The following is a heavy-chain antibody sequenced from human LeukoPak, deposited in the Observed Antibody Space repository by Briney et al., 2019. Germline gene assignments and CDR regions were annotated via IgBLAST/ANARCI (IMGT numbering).Heavy chain of an antibody. CDR3: AQQVGYCSSGSCYFTY. Sequence: GGSLRLSCAASGFSFNTYAMSWVRQAPGKGLEWVSAISNTGGSTYYADSVKGRFTISRDRSKNTLSLQMNSLRAEDTAVYYCAQQVGYCSSGSCYFTYWGQGTLVTVSS. J-gene: IGHJ1*01. CDR2: ISNTGGST. D-gene: IGHD2-15*01. CDR1: GFSFNTYA. V-gene: IGHV3-23*01.